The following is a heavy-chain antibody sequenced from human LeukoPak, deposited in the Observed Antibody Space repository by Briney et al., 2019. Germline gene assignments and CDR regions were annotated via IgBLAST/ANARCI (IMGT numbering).Heavy chain of an antibody. V-gene: IGHV3-30-3*01. CDR1: GFTVSNNY. Sequence: PGGSLRLSCAASGFTVSNNYMNWVRQAPGKGLEWVAVISYDGSNKYYADSVKGRFTISRDNSKNTLFLQMNSLRAEDTAVYYCARGEGYSYGGFDFWGQGTLVTVSS. CDR3: ARGEGYSYGGFDF. J-gene: IGHJ4*02. CDR2: ISYDGSNK. D-gene: IGHD5-18*01.